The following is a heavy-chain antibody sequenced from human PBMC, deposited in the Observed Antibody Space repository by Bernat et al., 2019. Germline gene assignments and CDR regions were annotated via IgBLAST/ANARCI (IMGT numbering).Heavy chain of an antibody. J-gene: IGHJ4*02. Sequence: QVQLVQSGAEVKKPGSSVKVSCKASGGTFSSYAISWVRQAPGQGLEWMGGIIPIFGIANYAPKFPGRVTMPADKSTCTAYMELSSLRSEDTAVYYCARAGTYCSGGSSYSRFDYWGQGTLVTVSS. V-gene: IGHV1-69*17. D-gene: IGHD2-15*01. CDR1: GGTFSSYA. CDR2: IIPIFGIA. CDR3: ARAGTYCSGGSSYSRFDY.